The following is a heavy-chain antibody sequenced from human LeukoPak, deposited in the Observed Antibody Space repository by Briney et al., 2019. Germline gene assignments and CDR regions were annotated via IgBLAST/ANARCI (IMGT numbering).Heavy chain of an antibody. CDR3: ARHTRGYSYGSVYFDY. V-gene: IGHV4-30-2*01. CDR2: IYHSGST. D-gene: IGHD5-18*01. CDR1: GGSISSGGYY. J-gene: IGHJ4*02. Sequence: SETLSLTCTVSGGSISSGGYYWSWIRQPPGKGLEWIGYIYHSGSTYYNPSLKSRVTISVDRSKNQFSLKLSSVTAADTAVYYCARHTRGYSYGSVYFDYWGQGTLVTVSS.